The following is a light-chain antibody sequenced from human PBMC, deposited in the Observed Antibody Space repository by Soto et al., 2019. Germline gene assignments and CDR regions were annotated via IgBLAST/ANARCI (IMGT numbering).Light chain of an antibody. J-gene: IGKJ5*01. CDR3: QQYNKWPPT. Sequence: EIGLTQSPCTLSLSSGARATLSCRASQSVSSSYLAWYQQKPGQAPRLLIYGASTRAIGIPARFSGSGSGTEFTLTISSLQSEDFAVYYCQQYNKWPPTFGQGTRLEI. CDR2: GAS. CDR1: QSVSSSY. V-gene: IGKV3-15*01.